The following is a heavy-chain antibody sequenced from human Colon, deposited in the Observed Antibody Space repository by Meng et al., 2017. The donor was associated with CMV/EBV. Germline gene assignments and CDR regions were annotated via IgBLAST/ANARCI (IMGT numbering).Heavy chain of an antibody. CDR3: ARQAGRTVFGVIIPAYFDY. CDR1: GGPISTSSYY. J-gene: IGHJ4*02. V-gene: IGHV4-39*07. CDR2: IYYRGST. Sequence: SETLSLTCTVSGGPISTSSYYWAWIRQPPGKGLEWIGSIYYRGSTFYNPSLESRVTISRDTSKNQFSLRLTSVTAADTAVYYCARQAGRTVFGVIIPAYFDYWGQGTLVTVSS. D-gene: IGHD3-3*01.